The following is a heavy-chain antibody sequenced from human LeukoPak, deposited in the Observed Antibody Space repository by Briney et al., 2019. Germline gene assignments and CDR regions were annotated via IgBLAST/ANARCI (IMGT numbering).Heavy chain of an antibody. V-gene: IGHV3-20*04. Sequence: PGGSLRLSCAASGFTFSSYAMTWVRQAPGKGLEWVSGINWNGGSTGYADSVKGRFTISRDNARNSLSLQMNSLTAEDTAVYYCASPGSISTGGPIWGQGSLVTVSS. CDR1: GFTFSSYA. D-gene: IGHD3-9*01. J-gene: IGHJ4*02. CDR2: INWNGGST. CDR3: ASPGSISTGGPI.